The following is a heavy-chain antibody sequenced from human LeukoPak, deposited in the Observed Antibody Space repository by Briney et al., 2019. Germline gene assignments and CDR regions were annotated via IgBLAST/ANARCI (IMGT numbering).Heavy chain of an antibody. CDR1: GFTFSTYA. D-gene: IGHD2-8*01. Sequence: GGSLRLSCAASGFTFSTYAMNWVRQAPGKGLEWVAVISDDGRHNYYADSVKGRFTISRDNSKSTLYLQMNSLRDDDSAAYFCARVYLERLTAGYFDHWGQGTLVIVSS. J-gene: IGHJ4*02. CDR3: ARVYLERLTAGYFDH. CDR2: ISDDGRHN. V-gene: IGHV3-30*04.